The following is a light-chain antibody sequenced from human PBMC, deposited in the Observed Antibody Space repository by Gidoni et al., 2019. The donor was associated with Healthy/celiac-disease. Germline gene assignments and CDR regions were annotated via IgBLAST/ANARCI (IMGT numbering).Light chain of an antibody. CDR1: QCVSSY. Sequence: EIVLRQSLATLSLSPGERATVSCRASQCVSSYLAWYQQRPGQSPRLRSYDASNWATGVPARFSGSVSVTYFTLTISSLEPEDFAVYYCQQRSNWPPALTFGGGTKVEIK. V-gene: IGKV3-11*01. J-gene: IGKJ4*01. CDR2: DAS. CDR3: QQRSNWPPALT.